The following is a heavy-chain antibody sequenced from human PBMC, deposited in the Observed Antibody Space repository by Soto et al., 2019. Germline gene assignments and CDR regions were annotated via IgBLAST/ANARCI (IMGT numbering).Heavy chain of an antibody. CDR3: AKVPLAAAGLFDY. V-gene: IGHV3-30*18. CDR2: ISYDGSNK. J-gene: IGHJ4*02. Sequence: GGSLRLCCAASGFTFSSYGMHWVRQAPGKGLEWVAVISYDGSNKYYADSVKGRFTISRDNSKNTLYLQMNSLRAEDTAVYYCAKVPLAAAGLFDYWGQGTLVTVSS. D-gene: IGHD6-13*01. CDR1: GFTFSSYG.